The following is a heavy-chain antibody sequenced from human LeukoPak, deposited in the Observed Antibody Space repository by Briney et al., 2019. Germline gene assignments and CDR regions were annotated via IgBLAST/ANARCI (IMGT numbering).Heavy chain of an antibody. Sequence: SGGSLRLSCTASGFTFGDYAMSWVRQAPGKGLEWVGFIRSKAYGGTTEYAASVKGRFTISRDDSKSIAYLQMNSLKTEDTAVYYCTRDAPTTVVTPPFRTWGQGTLVTVSS. J-gene: IGHJ5*02. D-gene: IGHD4-23*01. CDR3: TRDAPTTVVTPPFRT. CDR1: GFTFGDYA. CDR2: IRSKAYGGTT. V-gene: IGHV3-49*04.